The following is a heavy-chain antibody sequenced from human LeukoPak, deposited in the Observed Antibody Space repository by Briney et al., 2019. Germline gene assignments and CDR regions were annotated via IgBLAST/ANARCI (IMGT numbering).Heavy chain of an antibody. CDR1: GGSISTSNYY. CDR2: IFYSGST. V-gene: IGHV4-39*07. D-gene: IGHD1-26*01. Sequence: PSETLSLTCTVSGGSISTSNYYWGWIRQPPGKGLEWIGNIFYSGSTYYNPSLKSRVTISVDTSKNQFSLKLSSVTAADTAVYYCAREQGGSYYLDYWGQGTLVTVSS. CDR3: AREQGGSYYLDY. J-gene: IGHJ4*02.